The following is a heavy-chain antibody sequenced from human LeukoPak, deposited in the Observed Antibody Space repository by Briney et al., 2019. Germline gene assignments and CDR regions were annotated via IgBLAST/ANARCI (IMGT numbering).Heavy chain of an antibody. CDR2: TYYGSKWYS. J-gene: IGHJ3*02. CDR1: GDSVSGDSAA. D-gene: IGHD3-10*01. V-gene: IGHV6-1*01. Sequence: SQTLSLTCGVSGDSVSGDSAAWNWIRQSPSRGLEWLGRTYYGSKWYSDYAVSVKSRITINPDTSRNQFSLQLNSMTSEDSAVYYCARAPSRVSYYGSGTYYHAFDIWGQGTMVTVSS. CDR3: ARAPSRVSYYGSGTYYHAFDI.